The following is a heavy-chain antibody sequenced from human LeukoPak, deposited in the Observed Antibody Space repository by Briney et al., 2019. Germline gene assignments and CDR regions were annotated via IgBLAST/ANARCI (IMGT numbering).Heavy chain of an antibody. Sequence: SQTLSLTCTVSGGSISSGGYYWSWIRQHPGKSLEWIGYIYYSGSTYYNPSLKSRVTISVDTSKNQFSLKLSSVTAADTAVYYCARGGGGITMVRGVINGMDVWGQGTTVTVSS. V-gene: IGHV4-31*03. CDR3: ARGGGGITMVRGVINGMDV. CDR1: GGSISSGGYY. J-gene: IGHJ6*02. CDR2: IYYSGST. D-gene: IGHD3-10*01.